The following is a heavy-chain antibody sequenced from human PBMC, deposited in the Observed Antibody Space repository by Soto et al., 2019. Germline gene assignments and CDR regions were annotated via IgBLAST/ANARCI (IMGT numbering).Heavy chain of an antibody. CDR2: IGSSDNII. Sequence: GGSLRLSCAASGFTFSDYYMSWIRQAPGKGLEWVSYIGSSDNIIYYADSVKGRFTIPRDNAKNSLYPQMNSLRAENTAVYYCARDLGYYESSGYFDYWGQGTLVTVSS. D-gene: IGHD3-22*01. V-gene: IGHV3-11*01. CDR1: GFTFSDYY. CDR3: ARDLGYYESSGYFDY. J-gene: IGHJ4*02.